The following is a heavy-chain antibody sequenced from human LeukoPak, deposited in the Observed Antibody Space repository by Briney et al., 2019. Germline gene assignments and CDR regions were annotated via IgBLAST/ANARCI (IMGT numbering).Heavy chain of an antibody. D-gene: IGHD4-23*01. J-gene: IGHJ3*02. CDR2: VSQSGGA. CDR3: AGSYGGNAVGPFDI. CDR1: GGSFSGYH. Sequence: SETLSLTCAVSGGSFSGYHCSWIRQTPGKGLEWIGEVSQSGGASYNPSLKCRVTISVETSKNHFSLKLSSVTAADTAMYYCAGSYGGNAVGPFDIWGQGTMVTVSS. V-gene: IGHV4-34*01.